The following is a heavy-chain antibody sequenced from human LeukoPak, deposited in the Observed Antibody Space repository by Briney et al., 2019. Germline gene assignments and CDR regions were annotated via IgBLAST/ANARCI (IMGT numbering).Heavy chain of an antibody. V-gene: IGHV3-23*01. CDR2: ISASGGST. J-gene: IGHJ4*02. CDR1: GFSFSSYA. CDR3: AREMNGYCSGGSCDGFDY. Sequence: TGGSLRLSCAASGFSFSSYAMSWVRQAPGKGLEWVSAISASGGSTYYADSVKGRFTISRDNSKNTLYLQMNSLRAEDTAVYYCAREMNGYCSGGSCDGFDYWGQGTLVTVSS. D-gene: IGHD2-15*01.